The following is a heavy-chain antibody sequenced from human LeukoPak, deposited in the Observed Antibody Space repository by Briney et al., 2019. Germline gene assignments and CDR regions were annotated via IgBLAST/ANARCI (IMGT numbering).Heavy chain of an antibody. D-gene: IGHD6-6*01. CDR1: GVTFSSYW. V-gene: IGHV3-7*01. J-gene: IGHJ3*02. Sequence: GGSLRLSCAASGVTFSSYWMSWVRQAPGKGLEWVANIKEDGSEKYYVDSVKGRFTISRDNAKNTLYLQMNSLRAEDTAVYYCARDGGYSSSLDAFDIWGQGTMVTVSS. CDR3: ARDGGYSSSLDAFDI. CDR2: IKEDGSEK.